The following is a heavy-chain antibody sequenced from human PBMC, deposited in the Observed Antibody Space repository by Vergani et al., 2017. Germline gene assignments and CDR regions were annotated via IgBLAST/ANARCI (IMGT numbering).Heavy chain of an antibody. Sequence: QVQLQQWGAGLLKPSETLSLTCAVYGGSFSGYYWSWIRQPPGKGLEWIGEINHSGSTNYNPSLKSRVNISVDTAKNQFSLKLSSVTAADTAVYYCASSRDIAARRRPASSWFDPWGQGTLVTVSS. J-gene: IGHJ5*02. CDR1: GGSFSGYY. CDR2: INHSGST. V-gene: IGHV4-34*01. D-gene: IGHD6-6*01. CDR3: ASSRDIAARRRPASSWFDP.